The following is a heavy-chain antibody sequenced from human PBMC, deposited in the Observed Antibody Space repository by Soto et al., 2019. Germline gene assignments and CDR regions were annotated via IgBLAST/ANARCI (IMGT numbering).Heavy chain of an antibody. CDR3: ARGVDDSSGYHYYYYGMDV. J-gene: IGHJ6*02. Sequence: ASVKVSCKASGYTFTGYYMHWVRQAPGQGLEWMGWINPNSGGTNYAQKFQGWVTMTRDTSISTAYMELSRLRSDDTAVYYRARGVDDSSGYHYYYYGMDVWGQGTTVTVSS. CDR2: INPNSGGT. CDR1: GYTFTGYY. V-gene: IGHV1-2*04. D-gene: IGHD6-19*01.